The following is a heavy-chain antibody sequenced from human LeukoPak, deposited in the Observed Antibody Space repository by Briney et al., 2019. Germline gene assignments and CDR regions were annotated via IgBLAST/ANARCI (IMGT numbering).Heavy chain of an antibody. Sequence: ASVKVSCKASGYTFTGYYMHWVRQAPGQGLEWMGWINPNSGGTNYAQKFQGRVTMTRDTSISTAYMELSRLRSDDTAVYYCARDTLTPLRYYDFWSGSIGGAFDIWGQGTMVTVSS. CDR2: INPNSGGT. CDR3: ARDTLTPLRYYDFWSGSIGGAFDI. D-gene: IGHD3-3*01. CDR1: GYTFTGYY. J-gene: IGHJ3*02. V-gene: IGHV1-2*02.